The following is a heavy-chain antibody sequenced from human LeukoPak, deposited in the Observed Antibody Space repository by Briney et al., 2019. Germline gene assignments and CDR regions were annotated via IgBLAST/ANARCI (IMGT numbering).Heavy chain of an antibody. Sequence: GGSLRLSCATSGFTLSSFSMNWVRQAPGKGLVWVSRIHSDGSSTIYADSVKGRFTISRDNAKNSLYLQMNSLRAEDTALYYCAKDGLYCSGGSCYSSYFDYWGQGTLVTVSS. V-gene: IGHV3-74*01. CDR1: GFTLSSFS. J-gene: IGHJ4*02. CDR2: IHSDGSST. D-gene: IGHD2-15*01. CDR3: AKDGLYCSGGSCYSSYFDY.